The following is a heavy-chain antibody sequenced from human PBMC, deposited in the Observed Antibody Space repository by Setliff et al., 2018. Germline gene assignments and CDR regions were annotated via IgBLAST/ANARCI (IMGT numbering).Heavy chain of an antibody. D-gene: IGHD3-3*01. J-gene: IGHJ4*02. CDR3: ARKGLWGFGVVPFDY. Sequence: PGGSLRLSCAASGFTFSDYYMNWIRQAPGKGLEWVSYISRGGNTIYYADSVKGRFTISRDNAKNSLYLQMNSLRAEDTAVYYCARKGLWGFGVVPFDYWGQGTLVTVSS. V-gene: IGHV3-11*04. CDR2: ISRGGNTI. CDR1: GFTFSDYY.